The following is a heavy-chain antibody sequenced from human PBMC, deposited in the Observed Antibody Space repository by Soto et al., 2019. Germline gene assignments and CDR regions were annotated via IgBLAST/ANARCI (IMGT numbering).Heavy chain of an antibody. CDR2: IIPIFGTA. CDR1: GGTFSSYA. Sequence: SVKVSCKASGGTFSSYAISWVRQAPGQGLEWMGGIIPIFGTANYAQKFQGRVTITADESTSTAYMELSSLRSEDTAVYYCARDPRQYNWFDPWGQGTLVTVSS. CDR3: ARDPRQYNWFDP. J-gene: IGHJ5*02. D-gene: IGHD4-4*01. V-gene: IGHV1-69*13.